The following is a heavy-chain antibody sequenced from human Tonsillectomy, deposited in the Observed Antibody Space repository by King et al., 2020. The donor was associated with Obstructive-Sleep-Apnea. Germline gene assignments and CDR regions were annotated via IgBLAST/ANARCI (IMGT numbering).Heavy chain of an antibody. V-gene: IGHV4-59*08. CDR3: ARRDYGYGTSSDAFDI. CDR2: IYYSGTT. Sequence: VQLQESGPGLVKPSETLSLTCTVSGGSISGHYWSWIRQPPGKGLEWIGDIYYSGTTNYNPSLESRVTISVDTSKNQFSLKLTSVTAADTAVYYCARRDYGYGTSSDAFDIWGQGTMVTVSP. J-gene: IGHJ3*02. CDR1: GGSISGHY. D-gene: IGHD5-12*01.